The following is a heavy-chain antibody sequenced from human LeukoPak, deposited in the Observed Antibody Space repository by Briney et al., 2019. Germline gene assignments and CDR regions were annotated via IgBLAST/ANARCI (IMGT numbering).Heavy chain of an antibody. D-gene: IGHD3-10*01. J-gene: IGHJ3*01. CDR2: ISSNNGNT. Sequence: GASVRVSCKASGYPFTMYGITWVRQAPGQGLEWMGWISSNNGNTNYAREFQGRVTMTTDTSTNTAFLDLGTLSSDDTAVYYCVRWSVIRSRRGDDAFDVWGQGTMVTVSS. CDR1: GYPFTMYG. V-gene: IGHV1-18*01. CDR3: VRWSVIRSRRGDDAFDV.